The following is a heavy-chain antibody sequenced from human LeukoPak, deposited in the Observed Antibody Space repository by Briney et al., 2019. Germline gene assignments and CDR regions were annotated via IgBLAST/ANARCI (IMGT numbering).Heavy chain of an antibody. V-gene: IGHV4-34*01. Sequence: PSETLSLTCAVYGGSFSGYYWSWIRQPPGKGLEWIGEINHSGSTNYNPSLKSRVTISVDTSKNQFSLKLSSVTAADTAVYYCARAALIDYYDSSGYYLGYWGQGTLVTVSS. J-gene: IGHJ4*02. CDR1: GGSFSGYY. D-gene: IGHD3-22*01. CDR2: INHSGST. CDR3: ARAALIDYYDSSGYYLGY.